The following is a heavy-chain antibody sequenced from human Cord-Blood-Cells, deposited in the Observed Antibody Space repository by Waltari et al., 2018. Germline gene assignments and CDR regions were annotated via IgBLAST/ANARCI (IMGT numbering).Heavy chain of an antibody. D-gene: IGHD2-2*01. J-gene: IGHJ3*02. Sequence: QVQLVQSGAEVKNPRASVKVACKASGYTFTSYGISWVREAPGQGVEWMGWSSAYNVNTNYAQKLQGRVTMTTDTSTSTAYMELRSLRSDDTAVYYCARDWGHIVVVPAAYHDAFDIWGQGTMVTVSS. CDR1: GYTFTSYG. CDR2: SSAYNVNT. CDR3: ARDWGHIVVVPAAYHDAFDI. V-gene: IGHV1-18*04.